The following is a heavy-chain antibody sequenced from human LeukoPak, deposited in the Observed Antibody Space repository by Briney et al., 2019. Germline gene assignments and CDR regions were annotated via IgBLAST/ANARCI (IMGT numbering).Heavy chain of an antibody. CDR1: GGSFSGYY. CDR3: ASTYRNDSSGYYTNWFDP. D-gene: IGHD3-22*01. J-gene: IGHJ5*02. CDR2: INHSGST. V-gene: IGHV4-34*01. Sequence: SETLSLTCAVYGGSFSGYYWSWIRQPPGKGLEWIGEINHSGSTNYNPSLKSRVTISVATSKNQFSLKLSSVTAADTAVYYCASTYRNDSSGYYTNWFDPWGQGTLVTVSS.